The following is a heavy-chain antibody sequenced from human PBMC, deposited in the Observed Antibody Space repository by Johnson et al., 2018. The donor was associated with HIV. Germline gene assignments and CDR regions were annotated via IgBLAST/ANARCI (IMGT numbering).Heavy chain of an antibody. Sequence: QVQLVESGGGVVQPGTSLRLSCAASGFTFSSYGIHWVRQAPGKGLEWVAFIWHDGRDVYYADSVKGRFTISRDNAKNSLYLQVNSLRAEDTAWYYCARMGLTGAFDIWGQGTMVTVSS. CDR2: IWHDGRDV. J-gene: IGHJ3*02. D-gene: IGHD3-9*01. V-gene: IGHV3-33*01. CDR3: ARMGLTGAFDI. CDR1: GFTFSSYG.